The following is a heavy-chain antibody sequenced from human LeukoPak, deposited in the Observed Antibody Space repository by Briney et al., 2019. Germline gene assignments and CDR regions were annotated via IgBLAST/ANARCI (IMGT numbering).Heavy chain of an antibody. CDR3: ARASGSYWWFDS. CDR1: GYTFTGYY. V-gene: IGHV1-2*02. Sequence: ASVKVSCKASGYTFTGYYLHWVRQAPGQGLEWVGGVNPNSGDTNYAQKFQGSVTMTRDTSISTVYMELSRLRSDDTAVYHCARASGSYWWFDSWGQGTLVTVSS. CDR2: VNPNSGDT. J-gene: IGHJ5*01. D-gene: IGHD1-26*01.